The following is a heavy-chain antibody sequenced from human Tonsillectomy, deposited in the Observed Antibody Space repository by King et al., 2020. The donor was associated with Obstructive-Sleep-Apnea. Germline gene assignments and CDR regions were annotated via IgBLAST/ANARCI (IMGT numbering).Heavy chain of an antibody. J-gene: IGHJ6*02. D-gene: IGHD3-22*01. CDR2: ISSSSSTI. V-gene: IGHV3-48*04. Sequence: VQLVESGGGLVQPGGSLRLSCAASGFTFSSYSMNWVRQAPGKGLEWVSKISSSSSTIYYADSVKGRFTISRENAKNSLYLQMNSLRAEDTAVYYCARVNYYDSTGRPGYYGMDVWGQGTTVTVSS. CDR3: ARVNYYDSTGRPGYYGMDV. CDR1: GFTFSSYS.